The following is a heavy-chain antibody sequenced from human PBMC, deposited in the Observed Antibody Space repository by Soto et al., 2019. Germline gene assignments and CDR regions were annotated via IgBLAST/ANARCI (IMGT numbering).Heavy chain of an antibody. D-gene: IGHD3-10*01. CDR3: ARDPGSWYFDS. CDR2: IYYSGST. Sequence: PSETLSLTCTVSGGSISSYYWSWIRQPPGKGLEWIGYIYYSGSTNYNPSLKSRVTISLDTSKNQFYLKVRSVTAADTAVYYCARDPGSWYFDSWGQGILVTVSS. V-gene: IGHV4-59*12. J-gene: IGHJ4*02. CDR1: GGSISSYY.